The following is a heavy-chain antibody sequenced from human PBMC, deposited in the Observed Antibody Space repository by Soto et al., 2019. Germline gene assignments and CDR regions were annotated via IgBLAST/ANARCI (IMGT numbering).Heavy chain of an antibody. V-gene: IGHV1-24*01. CDR2: FDPEDGET. D-gene: IGHD5-18*01. CDR1: LTELS. J-gene: IGHJ4*02. CDR3: ATGRGYGYRSLDY. Sequence: LTELSMHWVRQAPGKGLEWMGGFDPEDGETIYAQKFQGRVTMTEDTSTDTAYMELSSLRSEDTAVYYCATGRGYGYRSLDYWGQGTLVTVSS.